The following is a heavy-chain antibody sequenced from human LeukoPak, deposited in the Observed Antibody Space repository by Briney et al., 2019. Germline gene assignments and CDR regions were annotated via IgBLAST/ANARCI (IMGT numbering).Heavy chain of an antibody. CDR2: INSVGSST. Sequence: GGSLRLSCATSGFTFSSYSMHWVRHAPGKGLVWVSRINSVGSSTSYADTVKGRFTISRDNAKNTLYLQMNSLRAEDTAVYYCARGINLFDPWGQGTLVTASS. V-gene: IGHV3-74*01. CDR3: ARGINLFDP. CDR1: GFTFSSYS. J-gene: IGHJ5*02.